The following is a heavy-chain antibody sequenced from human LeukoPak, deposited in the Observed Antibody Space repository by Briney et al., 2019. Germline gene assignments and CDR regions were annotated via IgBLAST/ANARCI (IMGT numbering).Heavy chain of an antibody. V-gene: IGHV4-59*01. CDR3: AKGGSYWYFDL. J-gene: IGHJ2*01. CDR1: GGSISSYY. Sequence: PSETLSLTCTVSGGSISSYYWSWIRQPPGKGLERIGYIYYSGSTNYNPSLKSRVTISVDTSKNQFSLKLSSVTAADTAVYYCAKGGSYWYFDLWGRGTLVTVSS. CDR2: IYYSGST. D-gene: IGHD1-26*01.